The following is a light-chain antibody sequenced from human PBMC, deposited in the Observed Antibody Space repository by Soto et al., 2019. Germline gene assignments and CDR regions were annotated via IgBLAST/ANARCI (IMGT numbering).Light chain of an antibody. V-gene: IGLV2-14*03. CDR2: DVN. J-gene: IGLJ1*01. CDR1: SSDIGGSNY. CDR3: NSYTRSPLYV. Sequence: QSVLTQPASVSGSPGQSITVSCTGTSSDIGGSNYVSWYQQHPGKAPRLIIYDVNNRPSGVSARFSGSKSGNTASLTLSGLQAEDEADYYCNSYTRSPLYVFGTGTKLTVL.